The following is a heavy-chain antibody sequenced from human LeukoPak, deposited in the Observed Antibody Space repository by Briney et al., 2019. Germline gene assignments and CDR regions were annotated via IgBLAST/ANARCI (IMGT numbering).Heavy chain of an antibody. CDR3: ARSGRSSGSHHDWFDP. CDR2: IIPIFGTA. CDR1: GGTFSSYA. Sequence: ASVKVSCKASGGTFSSYAISWVRRAPGQGLEWMGGIIPIFGTANYAQKFQGRVTITADESTSTAYMELSSLRSEDTAVYYCARSGRSSGSHHDWFDPWGQGTLVTVSS. J-gene: IGHJ5*02. V-gene: IGHV1-69*13. D-gene: IGHD6-19*01.